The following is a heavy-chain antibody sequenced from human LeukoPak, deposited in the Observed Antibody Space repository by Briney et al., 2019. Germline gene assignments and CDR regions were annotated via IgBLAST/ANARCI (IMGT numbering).Heavy chain of an antibody. V-gene: IGHV4-59*11. CDR3: ASEGMAVAWFDP. CDR1: GGSISSHY. Sequence: SETLSLTCTVSGGSISSHYWSWIRQPPGKGLEWIGYIYYSGSTNYNPSLKSRVTISVDTSKNQFSLKLSSVTAADTAVYYCASEGMAVAWFDPWGQGTLVTVSS. D-gene: IGHD6-19*01. CDR2: IYYSGST. J-gene: IGHJ5*02.